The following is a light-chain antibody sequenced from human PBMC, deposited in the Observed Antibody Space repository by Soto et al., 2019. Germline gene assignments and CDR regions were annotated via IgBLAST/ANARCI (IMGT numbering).Light chain of an antibody. CDR3: QKYDRAPFT. CDR2: AAS. Sequence: GDRVTITCRASQDIRNYLAWYQQKPGKVPKLLIYAASTLQSGVPSRLSGSGSGTDFTLTINRLQPEDIATYYCQKYDRAPFTFGPGTKVDIK. V-gene: IGKV1-27*01. J-gene: IGKJ3*01. CDR1: QDIRNY.